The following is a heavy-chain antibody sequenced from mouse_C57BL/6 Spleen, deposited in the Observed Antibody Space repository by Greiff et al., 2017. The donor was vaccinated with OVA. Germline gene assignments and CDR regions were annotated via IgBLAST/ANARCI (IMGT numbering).Heavy chain of an antibody. CDR2: IDPSDSYT. J-gene: IGHJ3*01. CDR3: ARHDGYRPWFAY. Sequence: VQLQQPGAELVMPGASVKLSCKASGYTFTSYWMHWVKQRPGQGLEWIGEIDPSDSYTNYNQKFKGKSTLTVDKSSSTAYMQLSSLTSEDSAVYYCARHDGYRPWFAYWGQGTLVTVSA. D-gene: IGHD2-3*01. CDR1: GYTFTSYW. V-gene: IGHV1-69*01.